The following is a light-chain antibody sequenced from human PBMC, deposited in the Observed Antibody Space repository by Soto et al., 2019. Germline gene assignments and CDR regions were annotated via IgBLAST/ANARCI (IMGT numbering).Light chain of an antibody. CDR2: GAS. Sequence: ELVLTQSPGTLSLSPGERATLSCRASQSVKSSYLAWYQQKPGQAPRLLIYGASSRATGIPDRFSGSGSGTDFTLIISSLEPEDFAVYYCQHYGSSPPNTFGQGTKLEIK. CDR3: QHYGSSPPNT. V-gene: IGKV3-20*01. J-gene: IGKJ2*01. CDR1: QSVKSSY.